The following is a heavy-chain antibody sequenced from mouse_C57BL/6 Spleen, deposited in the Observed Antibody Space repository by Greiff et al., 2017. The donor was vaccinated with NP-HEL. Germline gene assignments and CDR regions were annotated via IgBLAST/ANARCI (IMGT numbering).Heavy chain of an antibody. V-gene: IGHV5-9-1*02. J-gene: IGHJ1*03. CDR3: TRAVYYGSSYGYFDV. CDR1: GFTFSSYA. D-gene: IGHD1-1*01. CDR2: ISSGGDYI. Sequence: EVKVVESGEGLVKPGGSLKLSCAASGFTFSSYAMSWVRQTPEKRLEWVAYISSGGDYIYYADTVKGRFTISRDNARNTLYLQMSSLKSEDTAMYYCTRAVYYGSSYGYFDVWGTGTTVTVSS.